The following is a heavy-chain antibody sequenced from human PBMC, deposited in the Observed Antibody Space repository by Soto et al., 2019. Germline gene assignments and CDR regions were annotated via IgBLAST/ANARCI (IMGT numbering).Heavy chain of an antibody. Sequence: QVQLQESGPGLVKPSETLSLTCTVSGDSMSPFYWSWIRQPPGKGLEWIGYICHIGTTTYNPSLKSRVTISLDSSNNQFSLKLTSVTAADTAVYYCARFRRNYFGDWGQGTLVTVSS. CDR1: GDSMSPFY. J-gene: IGHJ4*02. V-gene: IGHV4-59*01. CDR3: ARFRRNYFGD. CDR2: ICHIGTT. D-gene: IGHD3-10*01.